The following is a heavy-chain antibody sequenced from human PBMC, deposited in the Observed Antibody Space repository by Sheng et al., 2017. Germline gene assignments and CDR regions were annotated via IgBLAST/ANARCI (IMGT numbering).Heavy chain of an antibody. CDR2: INHSGST. V-gene: IGHV4-34*01. D-gene: IGHD6-13*01. CDR3: ARSTGIAASYYYYGMGR. Sequence: QVQLQQWGAGLLKPSETLSLTCAVYGGSFSGYYWSWIRQPPGKGLEWIGEINHSGSTNYNPSLKSRVTISVDTSKNQFSLKLSSVTAADTAVYYCARSTGIAASYYYYGMGRLGPRGPRSPSP. CDR1: GGSFSGYY. J-gene: IGHJ6*02.